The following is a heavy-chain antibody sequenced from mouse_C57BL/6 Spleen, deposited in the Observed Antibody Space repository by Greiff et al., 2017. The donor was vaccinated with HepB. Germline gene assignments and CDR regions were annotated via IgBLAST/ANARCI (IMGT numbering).Heavy chain of an antibody. Sequence: VMLVESGPELVKPGASVKISCKASGYAFSSSWMNWVKQRPGKGLEWIGRIYPGDGDTNYNGKFKGKATLTADKSSSTAYMQLSSLTSEDSAVYFCARFPTVVARDYWGQGTTLTVSS. CDR2: IYPGDGDT. J-gene: IGHJ2*01. D-gene: IGHD1-1*01. CDR1: GYAFSSSW. CDR3: ARFPTVVARDY. V-gene: IGHV1-82*01.